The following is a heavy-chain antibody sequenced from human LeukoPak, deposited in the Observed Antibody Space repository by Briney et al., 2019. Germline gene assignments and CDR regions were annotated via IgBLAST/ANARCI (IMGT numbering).Heavy chain of an antibody. CDR1: GGTFSSYA. J-gene: IGHJ4*02. V-gene: IGHV1-69*13. CDR2: IVPIFGTA. D-gene: IGHD2-15*01. CDR3: ASASLGYCSGGSCYYPIDY. Sequence: SVKVSCKASGGTFSSYAISWVRQAPGQGLEWMGGIVPIFGTANYAQKFQGRVTITADESTSTAYMELSSLRSEDTAVYYCASASLGYCSGGSCYYPIDYWGQGTLVTVSS.